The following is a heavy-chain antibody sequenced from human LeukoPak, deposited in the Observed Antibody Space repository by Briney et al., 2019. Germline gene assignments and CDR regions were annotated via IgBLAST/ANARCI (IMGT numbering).Heavy chain of an antibody. Sequence: GSLRLSCAASGFTFSSYAMSWVRQAPGKGREWVSAISGSGGSTYYADSVKGRFTISRDNSKDTLYLQMNSLRAEDTAVYYCAREYSGYDGRYYYYYMDVWGKGTTVTVSS. D-gene: IGHD5-12*01. CDR3: AREYSGYDGRYYYYYMDV. J-gene: IGHJ6*03. CDR2: ISGSGGST. CDR1: GFTFSSYA. V-gene: IGHV3-23*01.